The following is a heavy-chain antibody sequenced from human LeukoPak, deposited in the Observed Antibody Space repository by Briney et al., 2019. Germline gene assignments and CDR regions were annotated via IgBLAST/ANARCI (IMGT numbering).Heavy chain of an antibody. J-gene: IGHJ5*02. CDR1: GFTFSSYS. Sequence: GGSLRLSCAASGFTFSSYSMSWVRQAPGKGLEWVSVIYSGGSTYYADSVKGRFTISRDNSKNTLYLQMNSLRAEDTAVYYCATTSGGTTVTTRWFDPWGQGTLVTVSS. CDR3: ATTSGGTTVTTRWFDP. V-gene: IGHV3-66*01. CDR2: IYSGGST. D-gene: IGHD4-17*01.